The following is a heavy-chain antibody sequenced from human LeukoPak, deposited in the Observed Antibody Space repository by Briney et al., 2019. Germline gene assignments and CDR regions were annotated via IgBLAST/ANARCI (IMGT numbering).Heavy chain of an antibody. Sequence: GGSLRLSCAASGFTFSDYSMNWVRQAPGQGLEWVSSISSRSTYTYYADSVRGRFTISRDSAKNSLFLHMDSLRVEDTAVYYCARAHIQDYTIVGLVDHWGQGTLVTVSS. CDR1: GFTFSDYS. V-gene: IGHV3-21*01. D-gene: IGHD1-26*01. CDR3: ARAHIQDYTIVGLVDH. J-gene: IGHJ5*02. CDR2: ISSRSTYT.